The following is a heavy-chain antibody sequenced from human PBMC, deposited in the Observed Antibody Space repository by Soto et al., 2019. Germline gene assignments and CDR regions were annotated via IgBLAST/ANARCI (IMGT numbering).Heavy chain of an antibody. J-gene: IGHJ6*02. CDR1: GFTFDDHA. Sequence: EVLLLESGGGFVQPGGSLRLPCEASGFTFDDHAMHWVRQRPGGPLEWVAGISWKSDSEEYADSVKGRFSISSDNSQHTEHLQMNMLRPEATALYYCARETGLYHEGMDVWRQGTRVTVSS. D-gene: IGHD2-2*01. CDR2: ISWKSDSE. CDR3: ARETGLYHEGMDV. V-gene: IGHV3-9*01.